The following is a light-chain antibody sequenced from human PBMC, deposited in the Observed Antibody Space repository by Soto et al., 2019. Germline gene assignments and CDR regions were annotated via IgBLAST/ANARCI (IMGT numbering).Light chain of an antibody. CDR2: GAS. Sequence: EIVMTQSPATLSVSPGERATLSCRASQSISSNLAWYQQKPGQAPRLLIFGASTRATGIPAKFSGSGSGTEFTLTISSLQSEDFATYYCQQYNSYSQTFGQGTKVEIK. J-gene: IGKJ1*01. V-gene: IGKV3-15*01. CDR1: QSISSN. CDR3: QQYNSYSQT.